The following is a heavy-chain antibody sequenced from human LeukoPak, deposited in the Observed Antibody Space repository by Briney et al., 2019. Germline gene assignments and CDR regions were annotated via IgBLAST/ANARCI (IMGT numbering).Heavy chain of an antibody. CDR3: ARAAAGGIAYYYYGMDV. Sequence: GGSLRLSCAASGFTFSTYSMSWVRLAPGKGLEWVSGISGSGANTYYADSVKGRFTISRDNSKNTLYLQMSSLRAEDTAVYYCARAAAGGIAYYYYGMDVWGQGTTVTVSS. J-gene: IGHJ6*02. V-gene: IGHV3-23*01. CDR1: GFTFSTYS. CDR2: ISGSGANT. D-gene: IGHD6-13*01.